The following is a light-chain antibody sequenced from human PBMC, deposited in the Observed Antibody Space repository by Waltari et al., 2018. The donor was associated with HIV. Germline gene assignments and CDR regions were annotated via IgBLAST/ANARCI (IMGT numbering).Light chain of an antibody. CDR1: HSNIGNNF. Sequence: SVLTQPPSGSAAPGQKVTISCSGSHSNIGNNFVSWYQHPPGTAPKLLIYEKNRRPSRIPDRFSASKTGTSATLGITGLQTGDEAIYYCATWDNSLRAMFGGGTKLTVL. CDR2: EKN. J-gene: IGLJ3*02. V-gene: IGLV1-51*01. CDR3: ATWDNSLRAM.